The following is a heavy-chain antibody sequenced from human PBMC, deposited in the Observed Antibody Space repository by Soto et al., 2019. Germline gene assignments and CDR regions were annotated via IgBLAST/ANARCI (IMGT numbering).Heavy chain of an antibody. D-gene: IGHD2-15*01. Sequence: ASVKVSCKASGYTFTSYDINWVRQATGQGLEWMGWMNPNSGNTGYAQKFQGRVTMTRNTSISTAYMELSSLRSEDTAVYYCARLPPYCSGGSCYSWFDPWGQGTLVTVSS. CDR1: GYTFTSYD. V-gene: IGHV1-8*02. CDR3: ARLPPYCSGGSCYSWFDP. J-gene: IGHJ5*02. CDR2: MNPNSGNT.